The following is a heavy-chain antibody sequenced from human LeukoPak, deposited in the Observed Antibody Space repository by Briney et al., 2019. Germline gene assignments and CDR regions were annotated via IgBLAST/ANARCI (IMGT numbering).Heavy chain of an antibody. J-gene: IGHJ5*02. V-gene: IGHV3-21*06. CDR2: ISNSGEST. CDR3: ARAGSGRSPDWFDP. CDR1: GFTFSSYA. Sequence: PGGSLRLSCAASGFTFSSYAMNWVRQAPGKGLEWVSTISNSGESTYYADSVKGRFTISRDNAKNSLYLQMNSLRAEDTAVYYCARAGSGRSPDWFDPWGQGTLVTVSS. D-gene: IGHD1-26*01.